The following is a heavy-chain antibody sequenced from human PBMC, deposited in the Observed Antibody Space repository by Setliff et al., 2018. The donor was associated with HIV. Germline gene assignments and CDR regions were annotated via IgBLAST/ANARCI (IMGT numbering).Heavy chain of an antibody. CDR1: GYTFNDYA. V-gene: IGHV3-23*01. CDR2: IAGNAINT. D-gene: IGHD3-16*01. Sequence: GALRLSCAASGYTFNDYAMSWVRQAPGKGLEWVSTIAGNAINTYHADSVKGRFTISRDNSKNTLSLQMSSLRAEDTAVYYCANMGGRYVGYFESWGQGTLVTVSS. J-gene: IGHJ4*02. CDR3: ANMGGRYVGYFES.